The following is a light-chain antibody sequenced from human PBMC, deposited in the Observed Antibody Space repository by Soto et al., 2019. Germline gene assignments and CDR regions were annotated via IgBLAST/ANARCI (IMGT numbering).Light chain of an antibody. CDR2: DAS. CDR3: QQYGSSRT. V-gene: IGKV3-20*01. Sequence: EIVMTQSPATLSVSPGERATLSCRASQSVSSYLAWYQQKPGQAPRLLIYDASNRATGIPARFSGSGSGTDFTLTISRLEPEDFAVYYCQQYGSSRTFGQGTRLEIK. J-gene: IGKJ5*01. CDR1: QSVSSY.